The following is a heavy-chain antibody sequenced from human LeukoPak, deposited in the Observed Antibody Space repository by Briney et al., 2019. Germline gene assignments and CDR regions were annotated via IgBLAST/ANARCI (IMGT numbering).Heavy chain of an antibody. D-gene: IGHD6-19*01. CDR2: INWNGGST. J-gene: IGHJ4*02. CDR1: GFTFDAYG. Sequence: GGSLRLSCAASGFTFDAYGMRLVRQAPGKGLEWVSGINWNGGSTGYADSVKGRFTISRDNAKNSLYLQMNSLRAEDTALYYCARVDSSGWYFNYWGQGTLVTVSS. V-gene: IGHV3-20*04. CDR3: ARVDSSGWYFNY.